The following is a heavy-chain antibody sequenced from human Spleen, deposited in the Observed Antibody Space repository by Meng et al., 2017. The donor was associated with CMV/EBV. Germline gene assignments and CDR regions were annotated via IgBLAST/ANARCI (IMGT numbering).Heavy chain of an antibody. CDR3: ARDGGYYYDSSGVHLGYFDY. V-gene: IGHV3-30*02. CDR2: IRYDGSNK. CDR1: GFAFSSYG. D-gene: IGHD3-22*01. Sequence: GESLKISCAASGFAFSSYGMHWVRQAPGKGLEWVAFIRYDGSNKYYADSVKGRFTISRDNAKNSLYLQMNSLRAEDTAVYYCARDGGYYYDSSGVHLGYFDYWGQGTLVTVSS. J-gene: IGHJ4*02.